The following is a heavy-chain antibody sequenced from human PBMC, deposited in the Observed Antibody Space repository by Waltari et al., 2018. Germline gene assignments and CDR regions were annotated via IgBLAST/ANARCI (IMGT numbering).Heavy chain of an antibody. Sequence: EVQLVESGGGLVKPGGSLRLSCAASGFTFRSYSMNWVRQAPGKGLEWVSSISSSSSYIYYADSVKGRFTISRDNAKNSLYLQMNSLRAEDTAVYYCARDAGVGAGFDYWGQGTLVTVSS. CDR3: ARDAGVGAGFDY. CDR1: GFTFRSYS. D-gene: IGHD6-13*01. V-gene: IGHV3-21*01. J-gene: IGHJ4*02. CDR2: ISSSSSYI.